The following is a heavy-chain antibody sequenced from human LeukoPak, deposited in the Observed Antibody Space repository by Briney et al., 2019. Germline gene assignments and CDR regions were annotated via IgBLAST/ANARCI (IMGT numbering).Heavy chain of an antibody. CDR3: ARGLRARPPMVRGAYWSY. J-gene: IGHJ4*02. V-gene: IGHV4-4*07. D-gene: IGHD3-10*01. CDR2: IYTSGST. Sequence: SETLSLTCTVSGGSISSYYWSWIRQPAGKGLEWIGRIYTSGSTNYNPSLKSRVTISVDTSKNQFSLKLSSVTAADTAVYYCARGLRARPPMVRGAYWSYWGQGTLVTVPS. CDR1: GGSISSYY.